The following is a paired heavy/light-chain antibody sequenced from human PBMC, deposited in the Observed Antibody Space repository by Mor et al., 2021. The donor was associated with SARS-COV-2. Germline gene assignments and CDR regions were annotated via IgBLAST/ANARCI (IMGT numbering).Heavy chain of an antibody. CDR2: INPANGGT. J-gene: IGHJ6*02. V-gene: IGHV1-46*01. CDR1: GYAFIDYY. Sequence: QVQLVQSGAEVKKPGASVKVSCKASGYAFIDYYVHWVRQAPGQGLEWMGVINPANGGTTYTQKFQDRLAMTRDTSTNTIYMELGSLRSDDTAVYYCTRVYSYNNRLNYIMDVWGQGTTVTVSS. CDR3: TRVYSYNNRLNYIMDV. D-gene: IGHD3-10*01.
Light chain of an antibody. J-gene: IGKJ1*01. CDR3: QQYDTYPWT. CDR2: KAS. Sequence: DIQMTQSPSTLSASVGDRVTITCRASQSISTYLAWYQQKPGRAPKALIYKASALESGVPSRFGGSGSGTDFTLTIASLQPDDFAIYYCQQYDTYPWTFGQGTKVEI. CDR1: QSISTY. V-gene: IGKV1-5*03.